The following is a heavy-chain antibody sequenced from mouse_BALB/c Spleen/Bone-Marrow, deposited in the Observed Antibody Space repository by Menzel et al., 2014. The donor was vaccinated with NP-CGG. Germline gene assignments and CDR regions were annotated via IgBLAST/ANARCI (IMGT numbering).Heavy chain of an antibody. V-gene: IGHV1S81*02. CDR2: INPSNGRT. D-gene: IGHD1-1*01. Sequence: QVQLQQPGAELAKPGASVKLSCKASGYTFTSYWMRWVKQRPGQGLEWIGEINPSNGRTNYNEKFKSKATLTVDKSSSTAYMQLSSLTSEDSAVYYCARRTTTVVATDYWGQGTTLTVSS. CDR3: ARRTTTVVATDY. J-gene: IGHJ2*01. CDR1: GYTFTSYW.